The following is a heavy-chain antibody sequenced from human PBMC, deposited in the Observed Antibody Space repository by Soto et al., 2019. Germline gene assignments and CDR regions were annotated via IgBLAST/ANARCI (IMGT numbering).Heavy chain of an antibody. CDR1: GVSFSGYY. CDR3: ARGGWNYVGFAY. Sequence: SETLSLTCAVYGVSFSGYYWSWIRQPPGKGLEWIGEINHSGSTNYNPSLKSRVTISVDTSKNQFSLKLSSVTAADTAVYYCARGGWNYVGFAYWGQGTLVTVSS. V-gene: IGHV4-34*01. J-gene: IGHJ4*02. D-gene: IGHD1-7*01. CDR2: INHSGST.